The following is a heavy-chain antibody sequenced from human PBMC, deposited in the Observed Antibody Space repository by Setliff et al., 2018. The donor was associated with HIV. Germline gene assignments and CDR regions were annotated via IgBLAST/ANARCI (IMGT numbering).Heavy chain of an antibody. D-gene: IGHD3-16*02. CDR2: IYGDGSDP. V-gene: IGHV5-51*01. CDR3: ARPQYRQSSDAFDI. CDR1: GYTFDIYW. Sequence: GESLKISCKGSGYTFDIYWISWVRQMPGEGLEWMGVIYGDGSDPRYSPSFQGQVTISVDKSINTAYLRWTSLKASDTALYYCARPQYRQSSDAFDIWGQGTMVTVSS. J-gene: IGHJ3*02.